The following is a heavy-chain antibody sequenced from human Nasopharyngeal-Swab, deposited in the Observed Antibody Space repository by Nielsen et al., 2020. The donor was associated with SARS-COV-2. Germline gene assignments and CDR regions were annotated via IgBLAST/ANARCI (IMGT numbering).Heavy chain of an antibody. CDR2: FDPEDVET. Sequence: ASVKVSCKVSGYTLTELSMHWVRQAPGKGLEWMGGFDPEDVETIYAQKFQGRVTMTEDTSTDTAYMELSSLRSEDTAVYYCATAARYCSSTSCYTFSYWGQGTLVTVSS. CDR1: GYTLTELS. J-gene: IGHJ4*02. D-gene: IGHD2-2*02. CDR3: ATAARYCSSTSCYTFSY. V-gene: IGHV1-24*01.